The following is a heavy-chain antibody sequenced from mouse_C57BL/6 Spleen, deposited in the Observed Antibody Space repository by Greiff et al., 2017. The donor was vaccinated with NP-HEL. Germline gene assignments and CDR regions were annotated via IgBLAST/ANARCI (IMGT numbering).Heavy chain of an antibody. CDR2: ISSGSSTI. CDR1: GFTFSDYG. Sequence: DVMLVESGGGLVKPGGSLKLSCAASGFTFSDYGMHWVRQAPEKGLEWVAYISSGSSTIYYADTVKGRFTISRDNAKNNLYLQMSHLKSEDTAMYYCARDQDDGYYDYWGQGTTLTVSS. V-gene: IGHV5-17*03. J-gene: IGHJ2*01. D-gene: IGHD2-3*01. CDR3: ARDQDDGYYDY.